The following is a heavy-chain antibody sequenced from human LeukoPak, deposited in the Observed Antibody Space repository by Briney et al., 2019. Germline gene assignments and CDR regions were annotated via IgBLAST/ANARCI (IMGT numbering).Heavy chain of an antibody. Sequence: GGSLRLSCAASGFTFDDYGMSWVRQAPGKGLEWVSGINWNGGSTGYADSVKGRFTIPRDNAKNSLYLQMNSLRAEDTALYYCARGSLGYCSGGSCFNWFDPWGQGTLVTVSS. D-gene: IGHD2-15*01. V-gene: IGHV3-20*04. CDR2: INWNGGST. CDR3: ARGSLGYCSGGSCFNWFDP. J-gene: IGHJ5*02. CDR1: GFTFDDYG.